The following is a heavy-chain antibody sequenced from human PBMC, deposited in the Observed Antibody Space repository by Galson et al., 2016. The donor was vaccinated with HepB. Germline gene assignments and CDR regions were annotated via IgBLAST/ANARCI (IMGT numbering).Heavy chain of an antibody. CDR2: ISGSGGST. CDR3: AKAADYYDSSGYYYLNWFDP. CDR1: GFTFSSYA. D-gene: IGHD3-22*01. J-gene: IGHJ5*02. Sequence: SLRLSCAASGFTFSSYAMSWVRQAPGKGLEWVSAISGSGGSTCYADSVKGRFTISRDNSKNTLYLQMNSLRAEDTAVYYCAKAADYYDSSGYYYLNWFDPWGQGTLVTVSS. V-gene: IGHV3-23*01.